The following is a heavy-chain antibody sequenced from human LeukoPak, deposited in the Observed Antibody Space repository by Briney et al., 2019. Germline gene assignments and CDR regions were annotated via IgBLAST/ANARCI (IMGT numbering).Heavy chain of an antibody. CDR3: ARDTALIITPGGPDY. CDR1: GYTFTGYY. J-gene: IGHJ4*02. V-gene: IGHV1-18*04. CDR2: ISAYNGDT. Sequence: ASVKVSCKASGYTFTGYYMHWVRQAPGQGLEWMGGISAYNGDTKYAQNLQGRVTLTTDTSTGTAYMELRSLTSDDTALYYCARDTALIITPGGPDYWGRGTLITVSS. D-gene: IGHD3-10*01.